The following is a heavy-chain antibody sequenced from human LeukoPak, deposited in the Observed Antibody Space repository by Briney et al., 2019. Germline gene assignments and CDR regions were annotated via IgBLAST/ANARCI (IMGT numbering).Heavy chain of an antibody. J-gene: IGHJ4*02. CDR3: AKDLNYDFWSGLGN. V-gene: IGHV3-53*05. Sequence: GGSLRLSCAASGFTGSSNYMSWVRQAPGKGLEWVSIIGSGGSTYYADSVKGRFTISRDNSKNTLYLQMNSLRAEDTAVYYCAKDLNYDFWSGLGNWGQGTLVTVSS. CDR1: GFTGSSNY. CDR2: IGSGGST. D-gene: IGHD3-3*01.